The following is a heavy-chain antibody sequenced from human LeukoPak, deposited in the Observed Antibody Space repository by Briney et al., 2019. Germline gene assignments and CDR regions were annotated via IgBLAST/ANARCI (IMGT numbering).Heavy chain of an antibody. CDR1: GFTFSSYA. CDR3: ARPGANDAFDI. Sequence: PGGSLRLSCAASGFTFSSYAMHWVRQAPGKGLEWVAVISYDGSNKYYADSVKGRFTISRDNSKNTLYLQMNSLRAEDTAVYYCARPGANDAFDIWGQGTMVTVSS. CDR2: ISYDGSNK. D-gene: IGHD1-26*01. J-gene: IGHJ3*02. V-gene: IGHV3-30-3*01.